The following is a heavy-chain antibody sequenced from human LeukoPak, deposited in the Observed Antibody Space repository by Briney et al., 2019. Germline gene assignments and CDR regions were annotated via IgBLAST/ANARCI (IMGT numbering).Heavy chain of an antibody. D-gene: IGHD4-17*01. CDR2: IDYDGGSG. J-gene: IGHJ6*03. V-gene: IGHV3-23*01. CDR1: GFTLSSYE. Sequence: GGSLRLSCTVSGFTLSSYEMSWIRQAPGKGLEWVSSIDYDGGSGHYADSVKGRFTISRDNSKNTLYLQMNSLRAEDTAVYYCAKDAHLRLRPTAYYYYMDVWGKGTTVTVSS. CDR3: AKDAHLRLRPTAYYYYMDV.